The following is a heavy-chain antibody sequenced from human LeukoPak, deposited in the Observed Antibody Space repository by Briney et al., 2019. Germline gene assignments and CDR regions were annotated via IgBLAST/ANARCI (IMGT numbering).Heavy chain of an antibody. D-gene: IGHD5-12*01. CDR2: IYPGDSDT. V-gene: IGHV5-51*01. CDR3: ARRLEGLATFDY. J-gene: IGHJ4*02. CDR1: GYSFTDYW. Sequence: GESLKISCKGSGYSFTDYWISWVRQMPGKGLEWMGIIYPGDSDTRYKPSFQGQVTISADKSIGTAYLQWSSLKASDTAIYYCARRLEGLATFDYWGQGTLVTVSS.